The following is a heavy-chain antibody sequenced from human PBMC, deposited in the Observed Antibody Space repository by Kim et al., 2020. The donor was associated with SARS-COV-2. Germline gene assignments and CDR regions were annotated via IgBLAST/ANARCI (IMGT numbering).Heavy chain of an antibody. CDR2: ITSGGGTT. CDR3: ARGGALTVFADY. CDR1: GFDFSRFY. V-gene: IGHV3-11*01. J-gene: IGHJ4*01. D-gene: IGHD1-26*01. Sequence: GGSLRLSCAASGFDFSRFYMTWIRQSPGKGLEWISYITSGGGTTYYADSVKGRFTISRDNADNSLYLQMRDLRVEDSAIYYCARGGALTVFADYWGRNPGLRLL.